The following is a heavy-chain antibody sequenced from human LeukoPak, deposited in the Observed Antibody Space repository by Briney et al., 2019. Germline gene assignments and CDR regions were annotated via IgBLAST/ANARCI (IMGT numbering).Heavy chain of an antibody. D-gene: IGHD3-10*01. V-gene: IGHV3-33*01. CDR2: IWYDGSKK. CDR3: ARKYYYGSGSSWGFFDY. Sequence: SGGSLRLSCAASGFTFSNYGMHWVRQAPGKGLEWVGVIWYDGSKKYYADSVKGRFTISRDNSKNTLFLQMNSLRAEDTAVYYCARKYYYGSGSSWGFFDYWGQGTLVTVSS. J-gene: IGHJ4*02. CDR1: GFTFSNYG.